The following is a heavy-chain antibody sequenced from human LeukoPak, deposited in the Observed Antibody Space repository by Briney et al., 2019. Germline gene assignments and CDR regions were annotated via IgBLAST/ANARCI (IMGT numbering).Heavy chain of an antibody. CDR1: GFTLSSFG. J-gene: IGHJ6*03. Sequence: PGRSLRLSCTAYGFTLSSFGMHWVRQDPSKGLGWEVVTSFDGSNKYYADSVKGRFTISRDDSKNTLYLQMNSLTAEDTAVYYCAKGPKWDLLRYMDVWGKGATVTVSS. CDR2: TSFDGSNK. V-gene: IGHV3-30*18. CDR3: AKGPKWDLLRYMDV. D-gene: IGHD1-26*01.